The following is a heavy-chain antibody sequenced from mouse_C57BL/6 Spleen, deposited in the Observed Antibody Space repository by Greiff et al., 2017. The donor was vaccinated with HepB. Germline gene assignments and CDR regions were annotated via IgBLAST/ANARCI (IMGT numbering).Heavy chain of an antibody. CDR1: GFTFSSYT. CDR2: ISGGGGNT. D-gene: IGHD2-5*01. J-gene: IGHJ2*01. V-gene: IGHV5-9*01. Sequence: EVKLMESGGGLVKPGGSLKLSCAASGFTFSSYTMSWVRQTPEKRLEWVATISGGGGNTYYPDSVKGRFTISRDNAKNTLYLQMSSLRSEDTALYYCARDPYYSNYHYFDYWGQGTTLTVSS. CDR3: ARDPYYSNYHYFDY.